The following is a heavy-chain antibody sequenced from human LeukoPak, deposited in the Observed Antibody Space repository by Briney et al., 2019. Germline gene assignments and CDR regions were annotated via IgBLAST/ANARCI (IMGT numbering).Heavy chain of an antibody. Sequence: SETLSLTCTVSGGSISSSSSFWSWIRQPPGKGLEWIGYVFYGGSTNYNPSLNSRVTISIDTSKNQFSLKLGSVTAADTAVYYCARIRAYATNSPRAFDIWGQGTMVTVSS. CDR3: ARIRAYATNSPRAFDI. J-gene: IGHJ3*02. CDR2: VFYGGST. V-gene: IGHV4-61*01. CDR1: GGSISSSSSF. D-gene: IGHD1-26*01.